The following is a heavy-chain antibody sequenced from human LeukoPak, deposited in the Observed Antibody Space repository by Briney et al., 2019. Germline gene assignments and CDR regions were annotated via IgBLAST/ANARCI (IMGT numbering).Heavy chain of an antibody. V-gene: IGHV3-21*01. CDR2: ISSSSSYM. J-gene: IGHJ4*02. D-gene: IGHD2-15*01. Sequence: PGGSLRLSCAASGFTFSSYSMNWVRQAPGKGLEWVSSISSSSSYMYYADSVKGRFTISRDNAKNSLYLQMNSLRAEDTAVYYCASPCSGGSCYGGWGQGTLVTVSS. CDR1: GFTFSSYS. CDR3: ASPCSGGSCYGG.